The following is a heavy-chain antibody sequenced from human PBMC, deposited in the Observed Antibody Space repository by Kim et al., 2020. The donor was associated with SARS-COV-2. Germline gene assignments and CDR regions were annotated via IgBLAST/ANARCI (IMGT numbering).Heavy chain of an antibody. D-gene: IGHD1-1*01. J-gene: IGHJ4*02. V-gene: IGHV6-1*01. Sequence: SQTLSLTCAISGDTVSSNSVTWNWVRQSPSRGLEWLGRTYYRSKWNTDYAVSVKGRITINPDTSKNQFSLQLNSVTPEDTAVFYCARTYNSVFDYWGQGTLVTVSS. CDR2: TYYRSKWNT. CDR1: GDTVSSNSVT. CDR3: ARTYNSVFDY.